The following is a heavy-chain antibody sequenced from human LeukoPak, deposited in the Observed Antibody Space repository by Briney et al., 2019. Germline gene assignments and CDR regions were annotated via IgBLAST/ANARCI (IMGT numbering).Heavy chain of an antibody. CDR2: IQYDAIDI. CDR3: ARLQYFDWFIDY. J-gene: IGHJ4*02. D-gene: IGHD3-9*01. CDR1: GIPFTRNG. V-gene: IGHV3-30*02. Sequence: GGSLRLSCAASGIPFTRNGMHWVRQAPGKGLEWVAFIQYDAIDIKYGDSVKGRFTISRDNAKNSLYLQMNTLRAEDTAVYYCARLQYFDWFIDYWGQGTLVTVSS.